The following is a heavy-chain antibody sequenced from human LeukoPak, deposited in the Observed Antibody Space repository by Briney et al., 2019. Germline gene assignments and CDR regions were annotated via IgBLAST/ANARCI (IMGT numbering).Heavy chain of an antibody. V-gene: IGHV3-30-3*01. D-gene: IGHD3-3*01. J-gene: IGHJ4*02. CDR2: ISYDGSSK. CDR1: GFTFSSYA. CDR3: ARPSYDFWSGYYGY. Sequence: PGTSLRLSCAASGFTFSSYAMHWVRQALGKGLEWVAVISYDGSSKYYADSVKGRFTISRDNSKNTLYLQMNSLRAEDTAVYYCARPSYDFWSGYYGYWGQGTLVTVSS.